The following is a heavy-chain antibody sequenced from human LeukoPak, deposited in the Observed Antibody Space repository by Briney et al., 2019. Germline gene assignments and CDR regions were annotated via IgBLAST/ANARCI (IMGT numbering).Heavy chain of an antibody. CDR3: GRGVNYGMDV. D-gene: IGHD3-10*01. Sequence: PSETLSLTCTVPGGSMSGYCWNWIRQPPGQGLEWIGCIYYNGITVYSPSLRSRVTISLDRSMNQFSMRLTSVTAADTAVYYCGRGVNYGMDVWGQGTTVTVSS. J-gene: IGHJ6*02. V-gene: IGHV4-59*01. CDR2: IYYNGIT. CDR1: GGSMSGYC.